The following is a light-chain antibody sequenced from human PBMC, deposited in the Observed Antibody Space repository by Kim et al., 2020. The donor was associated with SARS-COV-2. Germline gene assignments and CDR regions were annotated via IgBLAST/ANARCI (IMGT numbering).Light chain of an antibody. CDR2: GKN. CDR3: NSRASSGNHYV. J-gene: IGLJ1*01. CDR1: SLRSYY. V-gene: IGLV3-19*01. Sequence: SSELTQDPAVSVALGQTVRITCQGDSLRSYYASWYQQKPGQAPVLVIYGKNNRPSGIPDRFSGSSSGNTASLTITGAQAEDEADYYCNSRASSGNHYVF.